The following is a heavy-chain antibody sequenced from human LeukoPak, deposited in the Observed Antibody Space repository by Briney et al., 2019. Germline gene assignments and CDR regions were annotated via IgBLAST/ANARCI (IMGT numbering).Heavy chain of an antibody. CDR3: ARISYDYVWGSYRYKGFDY. V-gene: IGHV3-7*01. CDR1: GFTFGSYW. J-gene: IGHJ4*02. D-gene: IGHD3-16*02. CDR2: IKQDGSEK. Sequence: GGSLRLSCAASGFTFGSYWMSWVRQAPGKGLEWVANIKQDGSEKYYVDSVKGRFTISRDNAKNSLYLQMNSLRAEDTAVYYCARISYDYVWGSYRYKGFDYWGQGTLVTVSS.